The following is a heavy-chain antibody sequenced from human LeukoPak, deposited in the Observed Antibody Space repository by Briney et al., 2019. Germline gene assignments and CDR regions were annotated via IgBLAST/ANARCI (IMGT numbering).Heavy chain of an antibody. CDR2: IYYTGST. D-gene: IGHD6-6*01. V-gene: IGHV4-59*08. J-gene: IGHJ4*02. CDR3: ARHRAYSSSSPFDY. CDR1: GASISSYY. Sequence: SETLSLTCTVSGASISSYYWSWIRQPPGKGLEWIGYIYYTGSTNYNPSLKSRVTMFVDMSKNQFSLRLSSVTAADTAVYYCARHRAYSSSSPFDYWGQGTLVTVSS.